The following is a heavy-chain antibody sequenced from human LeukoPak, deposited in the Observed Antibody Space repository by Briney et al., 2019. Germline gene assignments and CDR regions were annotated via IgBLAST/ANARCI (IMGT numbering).Heavy chain of an antibody. V-gene: IGHV4-34*01. CDR2: INHSGST. Sequence: SETLSLTCAVYGGSFSGYYWSWIRQPPGKGLEWIGEINHSGSTNYNPSLKSRVTISVDTSKNQFSLKLSSVTAADTAVYYRARGRGYGSSWYLNWGQGTLVTVSS. CDR1: GGSFSGYY. D-gene: IGHD6-13*01. J-gene: IGHJ4*02. CDR3: ARGRGYGSSWYLN.